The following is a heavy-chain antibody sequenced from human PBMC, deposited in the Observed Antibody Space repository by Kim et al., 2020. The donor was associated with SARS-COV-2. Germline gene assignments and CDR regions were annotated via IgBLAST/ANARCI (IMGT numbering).Heavy chain of an antibody. D-gene: IGHD6-13*01. J-gene: IGHJ5*02. CDR1: GGSIRTENC. CDR2: IYHRGST. Sequence: SETPSLTCAVSGGSIRTENCWSWVRQSPGKGLEWIGEIYHRGSTNYNPSLKSRVTMSIDTSKNQFSLEVTSVTAADTAVYYCARGGVAAGVPSPWGQGTLVTVSS. V-gene: IGHV4-4*02. CDR3: ARGGVAAGVPSP.